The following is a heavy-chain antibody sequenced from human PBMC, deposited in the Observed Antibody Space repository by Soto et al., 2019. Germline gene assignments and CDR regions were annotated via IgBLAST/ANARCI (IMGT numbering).Heavy chain of an antibody. Sequence: SLRGPVAASVFTLSSYWVHWGREAPGKRLVWVSRINSDGVSISYAVSVKGRFTISRDNAKNTRYLQMNPLRAEDTAVYSCARAEIVGASKYWAQVPLVSVPS. CDR2: INSDGVSI. CDR1: VFTLSSYW. CDR3: ARAEIVGASKY. D-gene: IGHD1-26*01. V-gene: IGHV3-74*01. J-gene: IGHJ4*02.